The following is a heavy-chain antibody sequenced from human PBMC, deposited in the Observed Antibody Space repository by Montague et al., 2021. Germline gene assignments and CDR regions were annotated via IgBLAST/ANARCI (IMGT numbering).Heavy chain of an antibody. CDR3: AKQDYFVSGTSYKGFDP. V-gene: IGHV4-59*08. CDR2: MFYGGAT. J-gene: IGHJ5*02. Sequence: SETLSLTCTVSSGPIFHAHWSWVRQPPGKGLEWFGSMFYGGATSNNPSLKSRVTMSIDTSTNQFSLKLSFVTAADTAVYYCAKQDYFVSGTSYKGFDPWGRGILVTVSS. CDR1: SGPIFHAH. D-gene: IGHD3-10*01.